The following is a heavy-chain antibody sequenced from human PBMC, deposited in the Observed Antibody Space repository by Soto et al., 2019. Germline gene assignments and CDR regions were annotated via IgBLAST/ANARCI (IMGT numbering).Heavy chain of an antibody. V-gene: IGHV2-5*01. CDR1: GFSLSTSGVG. CDR2: IYWNDDK. Sequence: SGPTLVKPTQTLTLTCTFSGFSLSTSGVGVGWIRQPPGKALEWLALIYWNDDKRYSPSLKSRLTITKDTSKNQVVLKMTNMDAVDTATYYCAHFYYYGSGSSIRDYYYYGMDVWGQGTTVTVSS. CDR3: AHFYYYGSGSSIRDYYYYGMDV. J-gene: IGHJ6*02. D-gene: IGHD3-10*01.